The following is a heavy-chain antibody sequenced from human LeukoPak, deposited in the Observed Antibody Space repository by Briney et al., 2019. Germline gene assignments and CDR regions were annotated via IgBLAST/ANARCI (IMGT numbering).Heavy chain of an antibody. CDR2: TFYRSKWYN. Sequence: SQTLSLTCAISGDSVSSNSAAWNWIRQSPSRGLEWLGRTFYRSKWYNDYAVSVKSRITINPDTSKNQFSLQLNSVTTEDTAVYYCARSEIAAAATWNWFDPWGQGTLVTVSS. V-gene: IGHV6-1*01. D-gene: IGHD6-13*01. CDR3: ARSEIAAAATWNWFDP. CDR1: GDSVSSNSAA. J-gene: IGHJ5*02.